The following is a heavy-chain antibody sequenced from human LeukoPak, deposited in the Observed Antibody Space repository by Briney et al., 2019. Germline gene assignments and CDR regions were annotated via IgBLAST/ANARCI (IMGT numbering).Heavy chain of an antibody. J-gene: IGHJ4*02. CDR2: ISSSSSYI. Sequence: GGSLRLSCAASGFTFSSYAMSWVRQAPGKGLEWVSSISSSSSYIYYADSVKGRFTISRDNAKNSLYLQMNSLRAEDTAVYYCARGPGYSYGPPLNYWGQGTLVTVSS. V-gene: IGHV3-21*01. D-gene: IGHD5-18*01. CDR1: GFTFSSYA. CDR3: ARGPGYSYGPPLNY.